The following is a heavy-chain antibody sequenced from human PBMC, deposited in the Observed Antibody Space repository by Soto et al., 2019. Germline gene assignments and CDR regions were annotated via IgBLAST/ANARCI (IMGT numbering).Heavy chain of an antibody. J-gene: IGHJ4*02. CDR2: VNHGPTT. V-gene: IGHV4-34*01. Sequence: SETLSLTCAVYGASLRGYYFSWIRQSPGKGLEWIGEVNHGPTTNYNPSLRSRVAKSVDASKNQFSLKVNSVTAADTAVYYSARVPDYSETTGYFYFDTWGQGILVTVSS. CDR1: GASLRGYY. D-gene: IGHD3-22*01. CDR3: ARVPDYSETTGYFYFDT.